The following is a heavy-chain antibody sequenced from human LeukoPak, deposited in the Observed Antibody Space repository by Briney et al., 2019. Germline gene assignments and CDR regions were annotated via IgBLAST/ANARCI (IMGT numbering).Heavy chain of an antibody. Sequence: PSETLSVTCTVSGGSISSYYWSWLRQPPGNGLEWIGYIYYSGSTNYNPSLKSRVTISVDTSKNQFSLKLSSVTAADTAVYYCAREGLGYYDILTGYYNPSYFDYWGQGTLVTVSS. D-gene: IGHD3-9*01. CDR2: IYYSGST. CDR1: GGSISSYY. J-gene: IGHJ4*02. V-gene: IGHV4-59*01. CDR3: AREGLGYYDILTGYYNPSYFDY.